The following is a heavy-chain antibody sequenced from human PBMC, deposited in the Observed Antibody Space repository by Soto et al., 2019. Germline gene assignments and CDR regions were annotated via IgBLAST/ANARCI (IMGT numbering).Heavy chain of an antibody. CDR1: GFTFTSSA. V-gene: IGHV1-58*01. J-gene: IGHJ6*02. Sequence: SVKVSCKASGFTFTSSAVQWVRQARGQRLEWIGWIVVGSGNTNYAQKFQERVTITRDMSTSTAYMELSSLRSEDTAVYYCAADGEDHGSSWYLRYYYYGMDVWGQGTTVTVSS. CDR3: AADGEDHGSSWYLRYYYYGMDV. CDR2: IVVGSGNT. D-gene: IGHD6-13*01.